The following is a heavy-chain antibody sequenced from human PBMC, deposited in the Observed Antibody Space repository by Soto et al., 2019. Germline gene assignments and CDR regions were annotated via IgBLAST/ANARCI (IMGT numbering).Heavy chain of an antibody. Sequence: QVQLVQSGAEVKKPGASVKVSCKASGYTFISYDINWVRQATGQGLEWMGWMNPNTGDTGYAQKFQGRVTMTRNTSINTANLELSSLRSDDTAVYFCARGAGYIFDYWGQGTLVTVSS. CDR1: GYTFISYD. CDR2: MNPNTGDT. J-gene: IGHJ4*02. CDR3: ARGAGYIFDY. V-gene: IGHV1-8*01. D-gene: IGHD5-12*01.